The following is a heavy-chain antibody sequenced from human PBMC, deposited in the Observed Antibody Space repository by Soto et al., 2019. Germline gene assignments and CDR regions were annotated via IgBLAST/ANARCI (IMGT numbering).Heavy chain of an antibody. J-gene: IGHJ4*02. CDR1: GFTFSSYA. CDR3: ARDVADPRWLQFYGSLDY. Sequence: GGSLRLSCAASGFTFSSYAMSWVRQAPGKGLEWVAVISYDGSNKYYADSVKGRFTISRDNSKNTLYLQMNSLRAEDTAVYYCARDVADPRWLQFYGSLDYWGQGTLVNVSS. CDR2: ISYDGSNK. D-gene: IGHD5-12*01. V-gene: IGHV3-30-3*01.